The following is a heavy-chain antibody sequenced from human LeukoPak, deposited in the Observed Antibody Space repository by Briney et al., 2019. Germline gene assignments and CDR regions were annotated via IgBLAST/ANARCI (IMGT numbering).Heavy chain of an antibody. CDR1: GYTFTSYG. CDR3: ARNQIGYYYDSSGYYSSRRRNYYYYMDV. CDR2: ISAYNSNT. V-gene: IGHV1-18*01. Sequence: ASVKVSCKASGYTFTSYGISWVRQAPGQGLEWMGWISAYNSNTNYAQKLQGRVTMTTDTSTSTAYMELRSLRSDDTAVYYCARNQIGYYYDSSGYYSSRRRNYYYYMDVWGKGTTVTVSS. D-gene: IGHD3-22*01. J-gene: IGHJ6*03.